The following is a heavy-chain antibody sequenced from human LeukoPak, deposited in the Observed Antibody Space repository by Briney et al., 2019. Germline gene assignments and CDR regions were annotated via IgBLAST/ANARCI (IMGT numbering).Heavy chain of an antibody. D-gene: IGHD3-9*01. CDR1: GFTFSSYG. Sequence: PGGSLRLSCAASGFTFSSYGMHWVRQAPGKGLEWVAVISYDGSNKYYADSVKGRFTISRDNSKNTLYLQMNSLRAEDTAVYYCAEEKGELRYFHAHDYWGQGPLVTVPS. CDR3: AEEKGELRYFHAHDY. CDR2: ISYDGSNK. J-gene: IGHJ4*02. V-gene: IGHV3-30*18.